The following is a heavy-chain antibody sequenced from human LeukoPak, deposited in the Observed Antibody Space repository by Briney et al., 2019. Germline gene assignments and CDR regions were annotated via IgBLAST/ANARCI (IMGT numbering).Heavy chain of an antibody. J-gene: IGHJ4*02. Sequence: SETLSLTCTVSGYSISSGYYWGWIRQPPGKGLEWIGSIYHSGNTYYNPSLKSRVTISVDTSKNQFSLKLRSVTAADTAVYYCARLWSTSCKGGSCPHQPNYWGQGTRVTVPS. CDR1: GYSISSGYY. D-gene: IGHD2-15*01. V-gene: IGHV4-38-2*02. CDR2: IYHSGNT. CDR3: ARLWSTSCKGGSCPHQPNY.